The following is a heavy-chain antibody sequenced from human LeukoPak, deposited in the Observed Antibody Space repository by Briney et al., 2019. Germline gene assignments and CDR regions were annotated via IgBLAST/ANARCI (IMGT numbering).Heavy chain of an antibody. CDR2: INHSGTT. V-gene: IGHV4-39*07. CDR3: AWFATTTNDVFDN. D-gene: IGHD5-24*01. CDR1: GGSISSTSYY. J-gene: IGHJ3*02. Sequence: SETLSLTCTVSGGSISSTSYYWGWIRQPPGKGLQWIGEINHSGTTKYNPSLKSRVTISVDTSKNQFSLKLSSVTAADTAVYYCAWFATTTNDVFDNWGQGTKVTVSS.